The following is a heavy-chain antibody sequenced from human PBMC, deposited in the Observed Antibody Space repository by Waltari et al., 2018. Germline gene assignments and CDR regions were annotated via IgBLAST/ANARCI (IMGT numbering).Heavy chain of an antibody. CDR1: GGSITGNY. V-gene: IGHV4-59*13. CDR2: ISYSGSA. Sequence: QVQLQESGPGLVKPSETLSLTCSVPGGSITGNYWSWIRQPPGKGLEWLGYISYSGSATYNTSLKSRVTISVDTAKNQFSLKVRSVTAADTAVYYCAKAGDGYSYYYYYMDVWGNGTTVTVSS. D-gene: IGHD4-4*01. CDR3: AKAGDGYSYYYYYMDV. J-gene: IGHJ6*03.